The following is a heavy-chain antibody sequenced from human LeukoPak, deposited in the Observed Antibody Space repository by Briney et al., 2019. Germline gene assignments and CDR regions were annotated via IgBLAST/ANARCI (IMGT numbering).Heavy chain of an antibody. CDR2: IYPGDSDT. Sequence: GESLKISCKGSGYSFTTYWIAWVPQMPGKGLEWMGIIYPGDSDTRYSPSFQGQVTISADKSISTAYLQWTSLKASDSAMYYCARVLIRGDEIDYWGQGTLVTVSS. D-gene: IGHD2-21*01. CDR3: ARVLIRGDEIDY. J-gene: IGHJ4*02. V-gene: IGHV5-51*01. CDR1: GYSFTTYW.